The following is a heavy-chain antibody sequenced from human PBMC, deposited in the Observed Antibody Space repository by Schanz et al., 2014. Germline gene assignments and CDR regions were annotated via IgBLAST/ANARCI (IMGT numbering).Heavy chain of an antibody. D-gene: IGHD2-2*01. CDR1: GFTFVNYA. Sequence: VQLVESGGGLVQPGGSLRLSCTASGFTFVNYAMSWVRQAPGKGLEWVSAISGRADRTYYADSVKGRFTISRDNSRDTLYLKLNGLGADDTAEYYCAQESPYGVSISGQKYYLDHGAREPWSPSPQ. CDR3: AQESPYGVSISGQKYYLDH. V-gene: IGHV3-23*04. J-gene: IGHJ4*02. CDR2: ISGRADRT.